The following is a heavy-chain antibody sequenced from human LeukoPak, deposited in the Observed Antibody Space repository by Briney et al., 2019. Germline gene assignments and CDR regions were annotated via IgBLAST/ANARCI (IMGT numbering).Heavy chain of an antibody. J-gene: IGHJ4*02. V-gene: IGHV1-24*01. Sequence: GASVKVSYQVSGYTLTELSIQGVGQAPGKGLEWMGGFDPEDGETIYAQKFQGRVTMTEDTSTDTAYMELSSLRSEDTAVYYCATGSTALVYWGQGTLVTVSS. CDR1: GYTLTELS. CDR2: FDPEDGET. D-gene: IGHD6-6*01. CDR3: ATGSTALVY.